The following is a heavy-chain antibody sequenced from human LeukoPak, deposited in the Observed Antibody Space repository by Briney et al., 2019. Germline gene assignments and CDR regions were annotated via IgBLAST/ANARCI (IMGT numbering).Heavy chain of an antibody. V-gene: IGHV4-30-4*08. J-gene: IGHJ4*02. Sequence: SWIRQPPGKGLEWIGYISYSGSTYYNPSLKSRLTISVDTSKNQFSLKLSSVTATDTAVYYCARSTAAGTYYFDYWGQGTLVTVSS. D-gene: IGHD6-13*01. CDR3: ARSTAAGTYYFDY. CDR2: ISYSGST.